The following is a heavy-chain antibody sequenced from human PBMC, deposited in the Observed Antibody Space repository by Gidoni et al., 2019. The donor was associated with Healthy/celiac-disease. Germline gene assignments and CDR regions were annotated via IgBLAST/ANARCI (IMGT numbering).Heavy chain of an antibody. D-gene: IGHD3-22*01. V-gene: IGHV4-30-4*01. CDR3: ARSYYYDSSGYYDAFDI. J-gene: IGHJ3*02. CDR2: IYYSGST. Sequence: YIYYSGSTYYNPSLKSRVTISVDTSKNQFSLKLSSVTAADTAVYYCARSYYYDSSGYYDAFDIWGQGTMVTVSS.